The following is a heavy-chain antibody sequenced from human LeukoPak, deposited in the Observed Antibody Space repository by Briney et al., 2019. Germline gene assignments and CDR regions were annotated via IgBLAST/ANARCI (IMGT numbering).Heavy chain of an antibody. CDR1: GYTFTSYG. CDR3: ARDDNHAFEY. V-gene: IGHV1-2*02. Sequence: GASVKVSCKASGYTFTSYGISWVRQAPGQGLEWMGWINPNSGGTNYAQKFQGRVTMTRDTSISTAYMELSRLRSDDTAVYYCARDDNHAFEYWGQGILVTVSS. D-gene: IGHD1-1*01. J-gene: IGHJ4*02. CDR2: INPNSGGT.